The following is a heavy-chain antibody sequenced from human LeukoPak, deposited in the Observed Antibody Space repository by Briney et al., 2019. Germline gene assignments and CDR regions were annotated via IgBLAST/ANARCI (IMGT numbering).Heavy chain of an antibody. CDR3: ARGYSSSFGY. D-gene: IGHD6-13*01. V-gene: IGHV3-30-3*01. Sequence: GGSLRLSCAAAAVTFSSYTMHWVRQAPCKGLEWVEVISYDGSNKYYADSVKGRFTISRDNSKNTLYLQMNSLRAEDTAVYYCARGYSSSFGYWGQGTLVTVSS. CDR1: AVTFSSYT. CDR2: ISYDGSNK. J-gene: IGHJ4*02.